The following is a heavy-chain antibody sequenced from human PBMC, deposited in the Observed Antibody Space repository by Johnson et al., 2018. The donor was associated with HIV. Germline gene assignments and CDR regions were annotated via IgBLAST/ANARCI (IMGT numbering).Heavy chain of an antibody. V-gene: IGHV3-30-3*01. J-gene: IGHJ3*02. CDR3: ARGVIISPDAFDI. D-gene: IGHD3-10*01. CDR2: ISYDGSNK. CDR1: GFTFSSYA. Sequence: VQLVESGGGVVQPGRSLRLSCAASGFTFSSYAMHWARQAPGKGLEWVAVISYDGSNKYYADSVKGRFTISRDNSKNTLYLQMNSLRAEDTAVYYCARGVIISPDAFDIWGQGTMVTVSS.